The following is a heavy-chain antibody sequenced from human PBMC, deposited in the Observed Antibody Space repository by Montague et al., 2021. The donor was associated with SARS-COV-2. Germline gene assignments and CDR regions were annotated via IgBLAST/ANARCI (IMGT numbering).Heavy chain of an antibody. CDR1: GGSFCNYS. CDR3: TREGYQVLWSDYYYYGMDV. CDR2: INHSGST. V-gene: IGHV4-34*01. Sequence: SETLSLTCAVCGGSFCNYSWIYIRQPPGKGLEWIGEINHSGSTNYNPSLKSRVTISVDTSKNQFSPKLSSVTAADTAVYYCTREGYQVLWSDYYYYGMDVWGQGTTVTVSS. J-gene: IGHJ6*02. D-gene: IGHD2-2*01.